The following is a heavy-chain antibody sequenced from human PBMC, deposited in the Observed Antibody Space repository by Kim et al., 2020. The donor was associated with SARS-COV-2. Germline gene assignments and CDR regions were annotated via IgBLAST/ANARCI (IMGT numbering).Heavy chain of an antibody. V-gene: IGHV4-30-2*05. Sequence: YYNPALKSRVTISVDTSKNQFSLKLSSVTAADTAVYYCARAHGDYLMFDYWGQGTLVTVSS. CDR3: ARAHGDYLMFDY. J-gene: IGHJ4*02. D-gene: IGHD4-17*01.